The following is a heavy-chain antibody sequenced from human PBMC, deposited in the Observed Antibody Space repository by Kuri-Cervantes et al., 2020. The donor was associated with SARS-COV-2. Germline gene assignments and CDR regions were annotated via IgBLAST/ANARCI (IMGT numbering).Heavy chain of an antibody. V-gene: IGHV1-8*01. CDR2: MNPKSGNT. CDR1: GYTFTNYD. Sequence: ASVKVSCKASGYTFTNYDINWVRQATGQGLEWMGWMNPKSGNTGYAQKFQGRVTVTRNTAISTAYMELSSLGSEDTAVYYCTTAAAHGYFDYWGQGTLVTVSS. J-gene: IGHJ4*02. CDR3: TTAAAHGYFDY. D-gene: IGHD1-14*01.